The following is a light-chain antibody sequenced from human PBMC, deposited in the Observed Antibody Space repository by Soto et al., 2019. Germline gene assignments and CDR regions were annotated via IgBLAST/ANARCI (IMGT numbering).Light chain of an antibody. V-gene: IGKV4-1*01. CDR1: QTLLNRSKNRNY. CDR3: QQYNGTPRT. CDR2: WAS. J-gene: IGKJ2*02. Sequence: DIVMTQSPDSLAVSPGERATIHCKSSQTLLNRSKNRNYLAWYQQKPRQPPKLIISWASTRDSGAPDRFSGSGSGTDFNLTISSLQAEDVAVYFCQQYNGTPRTFGQGTKVEIK.